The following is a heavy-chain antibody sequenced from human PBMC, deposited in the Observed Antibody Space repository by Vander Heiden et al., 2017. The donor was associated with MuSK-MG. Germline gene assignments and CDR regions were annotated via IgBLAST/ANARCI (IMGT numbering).Heavy chain of an antibody. V-gene: IGHV3-74*01. D-gene: IGHD6-19*01. J-gene: IGHJ1*01. CDR3: ARGTPARGPPQWLHLQSAEYFQH. CDR1: GFTFSSYW. CDR2: INSDGSST. Sequence: EVQLVESGGGLVQPGGSLRLSCAASGFTFSSYWMHWVRQAPGKGLVWVSRINSDGSSTSYADSVKGRFTISRDNAKNTLYLQMNSLRAEDTAVYYCARGTPARGPPQWLHLQSAEYFQHWGQGTLVTVSS.